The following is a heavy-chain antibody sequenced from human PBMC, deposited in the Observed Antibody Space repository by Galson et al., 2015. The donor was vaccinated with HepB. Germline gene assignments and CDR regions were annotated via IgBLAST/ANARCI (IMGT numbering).Heavy chain of an antibody. CDR2: ITSDGRST. CDR1: GFTFSSYW. CDR3: ARDNGHAFDI. J-gene: IGHJ3*02. Sequence: SLRLSCAASGFTFSSYWMHWVRQAPGKGLVWVSLITSDGRSTFYADSVKGRFTISRDNAKSTLYLQMNRLRAEDTALYYCARDNGHAFDIWGQGTTVTVSS. V-gene: IGHV3-74*01.